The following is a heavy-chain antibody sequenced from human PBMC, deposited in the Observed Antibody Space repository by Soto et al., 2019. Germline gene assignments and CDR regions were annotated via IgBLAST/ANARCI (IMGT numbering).Heavy chain of an antibody. Sequence: SVKDSCKASGGTYSNYASSGVGQAPGRGGEGMGGVSPIFGTANYAQKFQGRVTITADESTSTAYMELSSLRSEDTAVDYCARDSPYSSGGNCYSVTYGMDVWGQGTTVTVSS. CDR1: GGTYSNYA. CDR2: VSPIFGTA. V-gene: IGHV1-69*13. J-gene: IGHJ6*02. CDR3: ARDSPYSSGGNCYSVTYGMDV. D-gene: IGHD2-15*01.